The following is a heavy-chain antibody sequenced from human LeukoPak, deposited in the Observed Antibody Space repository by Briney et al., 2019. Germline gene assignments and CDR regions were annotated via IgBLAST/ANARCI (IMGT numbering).Heavy chain of an antibody. CDR1: GFTFSSYW. Sequence: GGSLRLSCAASGFTFSSYWMSWVRQAPGKGLEWVANIKQDGSEKYYADSVKGRFTISRDNAKNSLYLQMNSLRAEDTAVYYCARGLLGGTGDFFYWGQGTLVTVSS. CDR3: ARGLLGGTGDFFY. CDR2: IKQDGSEK. J-gene: IGHJ4*02. D-gene: IGHD7-27*01. V-gene: IGHV3-7*01.